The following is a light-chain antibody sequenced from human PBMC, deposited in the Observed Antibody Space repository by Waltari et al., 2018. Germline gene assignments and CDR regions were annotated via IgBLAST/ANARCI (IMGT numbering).Light chain of an antibody. V-gene: IGKV3-11*01. CDR3: QQRRDWPLT. Sequence: EIVLTQSPAILSLSPGERASLSCRASQSVTNYLAWYQQKPGQAPRLLIYDTSNRATGIPDRFSGSGFGTDFNRTISSLEPEDFAVYYCQQRRDWPLTFGGGTKVEIK. CDR1: QSVTNY. CDR2: DTS. J-gene: IGKJ4*01.